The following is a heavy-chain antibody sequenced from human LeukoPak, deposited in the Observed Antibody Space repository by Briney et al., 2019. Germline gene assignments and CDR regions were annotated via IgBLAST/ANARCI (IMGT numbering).Heavy chain of an antibody. Sequence: GSLRLSCEASGFTFSNFGMHWVRQAPGKGLMWVSRINRDGSRTDYADSVKGRFTISRDDAKNTLYLQVNSLRAEDTAVYFCARGGSDTAMAHDYWGQGTLVTVSS. V-gene: IGHV3-74*01. J-gene: IGHJ4*02. CDR2: INRDGSRT. D-gene: IGHD5-18*01. CDR3: ARGGSDTAMAHDY. CDR1: GFTFSNFG.